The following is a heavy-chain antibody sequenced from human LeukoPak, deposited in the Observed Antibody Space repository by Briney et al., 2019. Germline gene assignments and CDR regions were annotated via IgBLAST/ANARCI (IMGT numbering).Heavy chain of an antibody. Sequence: GGSLRLSCAASGFTFSSYWMSWVRQAPGKGLEWVANMKQDGSEKYYVDSVKGRFTISRDNAKNSLYLQMNSLRAEDTAVYYCARSAMVQGVIWGFYYYMDVWGKGTTVTVSS. CDR2: MKQDGSEK. J-gene: IGHJ6*03. CDR1: GFTFSSYW. CDR3: ARSAMVQGVIWGFYYYMDV. D-gene: IGHD3-10*01. V-gene: IGHV3-7*01.